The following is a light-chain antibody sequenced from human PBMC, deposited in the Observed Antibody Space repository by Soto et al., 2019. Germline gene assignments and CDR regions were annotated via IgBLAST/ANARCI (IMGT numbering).Light chain of an antibody. CDR1: SSDVGGYGY. CDR2: EVS. CDR3: SSYTSSSTRV. Sequence: QSALTQPASVSGSPGQSITISWTGTSSDVGGYGYVSWYQQHPGKAPKLMIYEVSNRPSGVSNRFSGSKSGNTASLTISGLQAEDEADYYCSSYTSSSTRVFGGGTKVTVL. J-gene: IGLJ3*02. V-gene: IGLV2-14*01.